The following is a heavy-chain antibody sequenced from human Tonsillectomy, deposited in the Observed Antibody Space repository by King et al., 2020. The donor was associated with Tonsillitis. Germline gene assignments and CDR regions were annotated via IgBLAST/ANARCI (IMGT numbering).Heavy chain of an antibody. V-gene: IGHV3-33*05. D-gene: IGHD5/OR15-5a*01. CDR1: GFTFGSYG. CDR2: ISYHGTNI. J-gene: IGHJ4*03. Sequence: QLVQSGGGVVQPGRSLRLSCETSGFTFGSYGMHWVRQAPGKGLEWVATISYHGTNIHHSDSVKGRFTISRDNTKNTMYLQMNSLRVEDTAVYYCAGDRQYSVEWGIDHWGQGTLVTVAS. CDR3: AGDRQYSVEWGIDH.